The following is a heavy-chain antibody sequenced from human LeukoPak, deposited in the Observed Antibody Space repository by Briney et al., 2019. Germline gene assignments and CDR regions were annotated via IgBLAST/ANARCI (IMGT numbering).Heavy chain of an antibody. J-gene: IGHJ6*02. CDR2: ISSSSSYI. V-gene: IGHV3-21*01. CDR3: ARNGPYDSSGYYSFSCYYYGMDV. CDR1: GFTFSSYS. D-gene: IGHD3-22*01. Sequence: PGGSLRLSCAASGFTFSSYSMNWVRQAPGKGLEWVSSISSSSSYIYYADSVKGRCTISRDNAKNSLYLQMNSLRAEDTAVYYCARNGPYDSSGYYSFSCYYYGMDVWGQGTTVTVSS.